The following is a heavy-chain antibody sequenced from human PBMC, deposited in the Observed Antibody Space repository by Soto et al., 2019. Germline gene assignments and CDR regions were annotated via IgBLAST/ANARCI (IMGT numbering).Heavy chain of an antibody. Sequence: EVQLVESGGGVVRPGGSLRLSCAASGFTFDDYGMSWVRQAPGKGLEWVSGINWNGGSTGYADSVKGRFTISRDNAKNSRYLQMNSLRAEDTALYHCARELMDYGDYVGDAFDIWGQGTMVTVSS. CDR3: ARELMDYGDYVGDAFDI. CDR1: GFTFDDYG. D-gene: IGHD4-17*01. CDR2: INWNGGST. J-gene: IGHJ3*02. V-gene: IGHV3-20*01.